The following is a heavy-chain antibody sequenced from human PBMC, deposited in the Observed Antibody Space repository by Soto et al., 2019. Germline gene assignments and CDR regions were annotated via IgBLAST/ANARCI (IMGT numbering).Heavy chain of an antibody. CDR1: GFTFSSYA. V-gene: IGHV3-23*01. J-gene: IGHJ5*02. Sequence: AVGSLRLSCAASGFTFSSYAMSWVRQAPGKGLEWVSAISGSGGSTYYADSVKGRFTISRDNSKNTLYLQMNSLRAEDTAVYYCAKIQEREYNWFDPWGQGTLVTVSS. D-gene: IGHD1-1*01. CDR3: AKIQEREYNWFDP. CDR2: ISGSGGST.